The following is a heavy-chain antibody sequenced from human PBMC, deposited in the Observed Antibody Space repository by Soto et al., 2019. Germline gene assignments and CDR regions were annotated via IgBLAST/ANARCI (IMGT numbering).Heavy chain of an antibody. CDR1: GFTFSSYW. D-gene: IGHD3-22*01. CDR3: SREGYYAPHGMDF. CDR2: INSDGSST. V-gene: IGHV3-74*01. Sequence: PGGSLRLSCAASGFTFSSYWMHWVRQAPGKGLVWVSRINSDGSSTSYADSVKGRFTISRDNAKNTLYLQMNSLRAEDTAVYYWSREGYYAPHGMDFWGQGTTVTVSS. J-gene: IGHJ6*02.